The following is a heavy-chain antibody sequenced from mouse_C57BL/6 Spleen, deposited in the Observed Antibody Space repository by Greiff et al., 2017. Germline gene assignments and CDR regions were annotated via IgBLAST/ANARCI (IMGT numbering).Heavy chain of an antibody. CDR2: IDPSDSET. CDR3: ARRGLHGAMDY. Sequence: QVQLQQPGAELVRPGSSVKLSCKASGYTFTSYWMHWVKQRPIQGLEWIGNIDPSDSETPYNQKFKDKATLTVDKSSSTAYMQLSSLTSEDSAVYYCARRGLHGAMDYWGQGTSVTVSS. V-gene: IGHV1-52*01. J-gene: IGHJ4*01. CDR1: GYTFTSYW. D-gene: IGHD2-13*01.